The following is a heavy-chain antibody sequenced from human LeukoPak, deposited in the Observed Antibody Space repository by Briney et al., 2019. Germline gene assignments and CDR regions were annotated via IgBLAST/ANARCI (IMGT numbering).Heavy chain of an antibody. Sequence: GGSLRLSCAASEFTVSNNYMNWVRQAPGKGLEWVSSIDSSGGYMFYADSVKGRFTISRDNAKNTLYLRMNSLRAEDTAVYYCARDWYHAIDYWGQGTLVTVSS. CDR2: IDSSGGYM. CDR1: EFTVSNNY. CDR3: ARDWYHAIDY. D-gene: IGHD2-2*01. V-gene: IGHV3-21*01. J-gene: IGHJ4*02.